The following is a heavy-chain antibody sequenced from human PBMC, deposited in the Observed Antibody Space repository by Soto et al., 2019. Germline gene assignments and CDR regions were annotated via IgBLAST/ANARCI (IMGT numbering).Heavy chain of an antibody. CDR2: ISGSGGSI. CDR3: AKGGGDSLRYGMDV. V-gene: IGHV3-23*01. CDR1: GFTFSSCA. J-gene: IGHJ6*02. Sequence: EVQLLESGGGLVQPGGALRLSCSASGFTFSSCAMNWVRQAPGKGLEWVSAISGSGGSIYYADSVRGRFRISRDNSKPTLYLEMDSLRAEDTAVYHGAKGGGDSLRYGMDVWGQGTTVTVSS. D-gene: IGHD2-21*02.